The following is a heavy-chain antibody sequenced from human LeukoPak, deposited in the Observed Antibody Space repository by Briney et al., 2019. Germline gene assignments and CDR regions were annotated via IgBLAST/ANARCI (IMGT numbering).Heavy chain of an antibody. V-gene: IGHV1-2*02. CDR2: INPNSGGT. J-gene: IGHJ4*02. CDR1: GYTFTGYY. Sequence: GASVKVSCKASGYTFTGYYMHWVRQAPGQGLEWMGWINPNSGGTNYAQKFQGRVTMTRDTSISTAYMELSRLRSDDTAVYYCAKTCTSCYKYYFDYWGQGTLVTVSS. CDR3: AKTCTSCYKYYFDY. D-gene: IGHD2-2*01.